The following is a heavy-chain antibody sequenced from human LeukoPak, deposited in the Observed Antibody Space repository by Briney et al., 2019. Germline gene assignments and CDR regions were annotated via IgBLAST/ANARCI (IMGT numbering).Heavy chain of an antibody. D-gene: IGHD5-12*01. V-gene: IGHV4-59*01. Sequence: SETLSLTCTVSGGSISSYYWSWIRQPPGKGLEWIGYIYYSGSTNYNPSLKSRVTISVDTSKNQFSLKLSSVTAADTAVYYCARLARGYSGYDLFDYWGQGTLVTVSS. CDR1: GGSISSYY. CDR3: ARLARGYSGYDLFDY. CDR2: IYYSGST. J-gene: IGHJ4*02.